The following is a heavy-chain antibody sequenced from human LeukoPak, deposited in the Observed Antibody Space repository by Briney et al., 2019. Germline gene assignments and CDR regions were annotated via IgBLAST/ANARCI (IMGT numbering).Heavy chain of an antibody. CDR2: ISTYTGRA. J-gene: IGHJ3*01. Sequence: GASVKVSCKTSGYRFNVYDILWVRQAPGHGPDYVGWISTYTGRANYAQKFQGRVSMITDTSTSTAYLELTNLTSSDTGLYYCARADGTNSGTNAFDVWGLGTMVTVAS. CDR3: ARADGTNSGTNAFDV. D-gene: IGHD4-23*01. CDR1: GYRFNVYD. V-gene: IGHV1-18*01.